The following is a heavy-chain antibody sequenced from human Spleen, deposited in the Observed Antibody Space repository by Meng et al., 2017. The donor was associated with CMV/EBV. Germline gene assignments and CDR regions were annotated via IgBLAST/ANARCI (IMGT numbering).Heavy chain of an antibody. CDR2: IYYSGST. V-gene: IGHV4-61*01. CDR3: ARAPSGEYYDFWSGYYTGYFDY. D-gene: IGHD3-3*01. J-gene: IGHJ4*02. Sequence: SETLSLTCTVSGGPISSSSYCWSWMRQPPGKGLEWSGYIYYSGSTNYNPSPKRRVTITVDTSKNQCSLKLSSVTAADTAVYYCARAPSGEYYDFWSGYYTGYFDYWGQGTLVTVSS. CDR1: GGPISSSSYC.